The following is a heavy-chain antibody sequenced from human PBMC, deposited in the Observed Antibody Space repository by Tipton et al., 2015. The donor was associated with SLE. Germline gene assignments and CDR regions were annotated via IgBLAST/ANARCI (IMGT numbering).Heavy chain of an antibody. Sequence: GLVKPSETLSLTCSVSTYSISNGHYWAWVRQPPGKGLEWIGTVYHTGNTYYNPSLKSRVTMSVDTSKNQFSLKLSSVTAADTAVYYCARSSGYSSSWYKAFDIWGQGTMVTVSS. CDR3: ARSSGYSSSWYKAFDI. V-gene: IGHV4-38-2*01. CDR2: VYHTGNT. CDR1: TYSISNGHY. D-gene: IGHD6-13*01. J-gene: IGHJ3*02.